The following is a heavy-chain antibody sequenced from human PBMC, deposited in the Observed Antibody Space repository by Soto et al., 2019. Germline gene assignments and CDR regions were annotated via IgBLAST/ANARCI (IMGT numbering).Heavy chain of an antibody. CDR2: IYYSGST. J-gene: IGHJ6*02. CDR3: ARGSLRYYYYDYGMDV. Sequence: SETLSLTSTVSGFYIISYYWSWIRQPPRKGLEWIGYIYYSGSTNYNPSLKSRVTISVDTSKNQFSLKLSSVTAADTAVYYCARGSLRYYYYDYGMDVWGQGTTVTVSS. D-gene: IGHD1-26*01. V-gene: IGHV4-59*12. CDR1: GFYIISYY.